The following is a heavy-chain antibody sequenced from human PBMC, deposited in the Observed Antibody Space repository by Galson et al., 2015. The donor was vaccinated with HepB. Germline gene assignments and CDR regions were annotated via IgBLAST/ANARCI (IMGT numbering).Heavy chain of an antibody. V-gene: IGHV3-9*01. CDR2: ISWNSGSI. D-gene: IGHD4-17*01. CDR3: AKANYGDYDHNWFDP. Sequence: SLRLSCAASGFTFDDYAMHWVRQAPGKGLEWVSGISWNSGSIGYADSVKGRFTISRDNAKNSLYLQMNSLRAEDTALYYCAKANYGDYDHNWFDPWGQGTLVTVSS. J-gene: IGHJ5*02. CDR1: GFTFDDYA.